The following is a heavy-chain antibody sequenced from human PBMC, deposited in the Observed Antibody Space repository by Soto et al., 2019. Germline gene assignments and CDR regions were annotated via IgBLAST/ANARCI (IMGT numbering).Heavy chain of an antibody. CDR3: ARRLLRGPGDWWFDS. J-gene: IGHJ5*01. V-gene: IGHV1-46*01. Sequence: GASVKVSCKASGFTLTNYYIHWLRQTPGQGLEWMGIINPSSGDTHYAQKFQGRVTMTRDTSTSTVYLEVSGLRSDDTALYYCARRLLRGPGDWWFDSWGQGTLVTVSS. CDR2: INPSSGDT. D-gene: IGHD3-10*01. CDR1: GFTLTNYY.